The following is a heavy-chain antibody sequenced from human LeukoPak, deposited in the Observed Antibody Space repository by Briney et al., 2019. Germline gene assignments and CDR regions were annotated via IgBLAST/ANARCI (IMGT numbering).Heavy chain of an antibody. V-gene: IGHV1-18*01. D-gene: IGHD2-15*01. Sequence: GASVKVSCKASGYTFTSYGISWVRQAPGQGLEWMGWISAYNGNTNYAQKLQGRVTMTTDTSTSTAYMELRSLRSDDTAVYYCVRSGVCSSGDSCYSLAYDDYWGQGTLVTVSS. CDR3: VRSGVCSSGDSCYSLAYDDY. CDR1: GYTFTSYG. J-gene: IGHJ4*02. CDR2: ISAYNGNT.